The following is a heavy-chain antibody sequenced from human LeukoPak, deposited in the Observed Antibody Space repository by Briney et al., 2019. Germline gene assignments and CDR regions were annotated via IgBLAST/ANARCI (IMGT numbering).Heavy chain of an antibody. Sequence: SETLSLTCTVSGGSISGFYWSWIRQPAGKGLEWIGRIYPSGGTNYNPSLKSRVTMSTDTSKNQFSLRLRSVTAADTAVYYCAREYGDLDYWGQGTLVTVSS. V-gene: IGHV4-4*07. D-gene: IGHD2-21*01. CDR2: IYPSGGT. CDR1: GGSISGFY. CDR3: AREYGDLDY. J-gene: IGHJ4*02.